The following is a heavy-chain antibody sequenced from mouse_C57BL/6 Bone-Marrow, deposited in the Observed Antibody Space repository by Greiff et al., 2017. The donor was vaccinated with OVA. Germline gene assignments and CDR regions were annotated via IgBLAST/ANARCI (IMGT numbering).Heavy chain of an antibody. V-gene: IGHV5-2*01. D-gene: IGHD2-5*01. CDR2: INSDGGST. CDR1: EYEFPSHD. CDR3: ARHGSNSDWYFDV. J-gene: IGHJ1*03. Sequence: VQLKQSGGGLVQPGESLKLSCESNEYEFPSHDMSWVRKTPEKRLELVAAINSDGGSTYYPDTMERRFIISRDNTKKTLYLQMSSLRSEDTALYYCARHGSNSDWYFDVWGTGTTVTVSS.